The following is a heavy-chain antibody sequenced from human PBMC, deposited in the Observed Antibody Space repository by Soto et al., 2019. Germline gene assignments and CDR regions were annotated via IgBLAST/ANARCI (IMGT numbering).Heavy chain of an antibody. CDR2: LYYSGST. D-gene: IGHD4-17*01. Sequence: QVQLQESGPGLVKPSETLSLTCTVSGGSISSYYWSWIRQPPGKGLEWIGYLYYSGSTNYNPSLQSRVTISVDTSKNQFSLKLSSVTAADTAVYYCARRYGRYFDYWGQGTLVTVSS. CDR1: GGSISSYY. CDR3: ARRYGRYFDY. J-gene: IGHJ4*02. V-gene: IGHV4-59*08.